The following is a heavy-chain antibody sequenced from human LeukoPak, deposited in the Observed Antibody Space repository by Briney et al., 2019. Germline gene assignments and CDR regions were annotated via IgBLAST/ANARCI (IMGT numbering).Heavy chain of an antibody. V-gene: IGHV3-21*01. CDR1: GFTFSSYS. D-gene: IGHD7-27*01. CDR2: ISGSSTYI. J-gene: IGHJ4*02. Sequence: GGSLRLSCVASGFTFSSYSMNWVRQAPGKGLEWVSYISGSSTYIYYVDSLKGRFTISRDNAKNSLYLQMNTLRVEDTAVYYCASTTGDRDYWGQGTLVNVSS. CDR3: ASTTGDRDY.